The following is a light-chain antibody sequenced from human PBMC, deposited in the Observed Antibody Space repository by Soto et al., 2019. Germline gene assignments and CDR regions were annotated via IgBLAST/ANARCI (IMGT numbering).Light chain of an antibody. V-gene: IGLV1-40*01. Sequence: QSVLTQPPSVSGAPGQRVTISCTGSSSNIGAGYDVHWYQQLPGTAPKLLMYGNSNRPSGVPDRFSGSKSGTSASLAITGLQAADEDDYYCQSYDSSLSGSVVFGGGTKLTVL. J-gene: IGLJ2*01. CDR1: SSNIGAGYD. CDR3: QSYDSSLSGSVV. CDR2: GNS.